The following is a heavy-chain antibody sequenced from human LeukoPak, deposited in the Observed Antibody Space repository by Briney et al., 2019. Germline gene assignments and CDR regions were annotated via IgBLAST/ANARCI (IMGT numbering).Heavy chain of an antibody. CDR2: IYSGGST. J-gene: IGHJ4*02. D-gene: IGHD2-21*02. V-gene: IGHV3-53*01. CDR3: ASRPYCGGDCYTGMFY. CDR1: GFTVSSNY. Sequence: PGGSLRLSCAASGFTVSSNYMSWVRQAPGKGLEWVSVIYSGGSTYYADSVKGRFTISRDNSKNTLYLQMNRLRAEDTAVYYCASRPYCGGDCYTGMFYWGQGTLVTVSS.